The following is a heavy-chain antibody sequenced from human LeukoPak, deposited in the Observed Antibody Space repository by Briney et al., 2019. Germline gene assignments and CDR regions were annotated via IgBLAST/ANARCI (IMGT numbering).Heavy chain of an antibody. CDR2: IHHSGST. Sequence: SETLSPTCSVSGYSITSDDWWAWSRQSPEKGLEWIASIHHSGSTYYNPSFKSRATISVDTSKNQFSLKLTSVTAADTALYYCARPLNKRDGYSSDNWGQGTLVTVSS. CDR1: GYSITSDDW. CDR3: ARPLNKRDGYSSDN. J-gene: IGHJ4*02. V-gene: IGHV4-38-2*02. D-gene: IGHD5-24*01.